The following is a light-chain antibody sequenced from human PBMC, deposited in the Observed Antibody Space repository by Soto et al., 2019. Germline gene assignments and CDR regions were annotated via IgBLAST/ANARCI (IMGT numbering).Light chain of an antibody. CDR2: EVS. Sequence: QSVLTQPASVSGSPGQSITISCTGTSSDVGGYNYVSWYQQHPGKAPKLMIYEVSNRPSGVSNRFSGSKSGNTASLTIPGLQAEDEADYYCSSHTSSSTLVFGGGTKVTVL. CDR3: SSHTSSSTLV. J-gene: IGLJ2*01. V-gene: IGLV2-14*01. CDR1: SSDVGGYNY.